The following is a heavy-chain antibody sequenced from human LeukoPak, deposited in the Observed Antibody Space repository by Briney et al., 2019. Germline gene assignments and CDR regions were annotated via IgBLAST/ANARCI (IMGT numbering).Heavy chain of an antibody. CDR3: ARDRFGQWLVADYWYFDL. V-gene: IGHV3-20*01. D-gene: IGHD6-19*01. CDR2: INWNGGST. CDR1: GFTFDDYG. Sequence: PGGSLRLSCAASGFTFDDYGMSWVRQAPGKGLEWVSGINWNGGSTGYADSVKGRFTISRDNAKNSLYLQMNSLRAEDTALYHRARDRFGQWLVADYWYFDLWGRGTLVTVSS. J-gene: IGHJ2*01.